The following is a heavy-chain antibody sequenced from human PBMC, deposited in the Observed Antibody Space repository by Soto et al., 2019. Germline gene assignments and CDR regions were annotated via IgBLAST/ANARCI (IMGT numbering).Heavy chain of an antibody. CDR1: GFTFSNVW. CDR2: IKSKTDGGTT. Sequence: EVQLVESGGGLVKPGGSLRLSCAASGFTFSNVWLNWVRQAPGKWLEWVGRIKSKTDGGTTDYAAPVKGRFTISRDDSKNTLYLQMTSLKTEDTAVYYCTPLALKNSSGWYEFSDWGQGTLVTVSS. V-gene: IGHV3-15*07. D-gene: IGHD6-19*01. J-gene: IGHJ4*02. CDR3: TPLALKNSSGWYEFSD.